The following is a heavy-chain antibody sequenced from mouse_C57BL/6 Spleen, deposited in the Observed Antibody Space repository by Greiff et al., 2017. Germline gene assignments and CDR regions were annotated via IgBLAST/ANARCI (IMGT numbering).Heavy chain of an antibody. D-gene: IGHD1-1*01. V-gene: IGHV5-17*01. CDR1: GFTFSDYG. J-gene: IGHJ4*01. CDR2: ISSGSSTI. CDR3: ARDSYYGSSYGYAMDY. Sequence: EVNVVESGGGLVKPGGSLKLSCAASGFTFSDYGMHWVRQAPEKGLEWVAYISSGSSTIYYADTVKGRFTISRDNAKNTLFLQMTSLRSEDTAMYYCARDSYYGSSYGYAMDYWGQGTSVTVSS.